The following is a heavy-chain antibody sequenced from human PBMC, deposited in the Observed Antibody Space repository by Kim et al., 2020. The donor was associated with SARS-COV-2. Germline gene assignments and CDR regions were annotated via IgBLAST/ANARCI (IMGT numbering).Heavy chain of an antibody. Sequence: KSRVTISVDTSKNQFSLKLSSVTAADTAVYYCARLPNYDSSGYLFYGMDVWGQGTTVTVSS. D-gene: IGHD3-22*01. J-gene: IGHJ6*02. V-gene: IGHV4-31*02. CDR3: ARLPNYDSSGYLFYGMDV.